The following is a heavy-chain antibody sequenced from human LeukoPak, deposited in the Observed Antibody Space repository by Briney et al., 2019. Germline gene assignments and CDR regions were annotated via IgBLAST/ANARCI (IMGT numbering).Heavy chain of an antibody. Sequence: SETLSLTCAVYGGSFSGYYWSWIRQPPGKGLEWIGKINNSGSTNYNPSLKSRVTISVDTSKNQFSLKLTSVTAADTAVYYCARPPLGRIDAFDIWGQGTMVTVSS. CDR1: GGSFSGYY. V-gene: IGHV4-34*01. CDR3: ARPPLGRIDAFDI. CDR2: INNSGST. D-gene: IGHD7-27*01. J-gene: IGHJ3*02.